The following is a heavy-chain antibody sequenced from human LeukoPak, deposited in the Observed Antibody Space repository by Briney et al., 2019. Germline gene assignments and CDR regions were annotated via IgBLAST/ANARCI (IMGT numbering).Heavy chain of an antibody. CDR1: GGSISSYY. CDR2: IYYSGST. J-gene: IGHJ5*02. CDR3: ARYYDFWSGYYNWFDP. Sequence: SETLSLTCTVSGGSISSYYWSWIRQPPGKGLEWIGYIYYSGSTNYNPSLKSRVTISVDTSKNQSSLKLSSVTAADTAVYYCARYYDFWSGYYNWFDPWGQGTLVTVSS. D-gene: IGHD3-3*01. V-gene: IGHV4-59*01.